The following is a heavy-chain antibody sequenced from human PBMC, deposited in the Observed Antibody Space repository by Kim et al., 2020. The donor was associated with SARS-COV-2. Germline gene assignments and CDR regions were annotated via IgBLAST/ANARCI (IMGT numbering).Heavy chain of an antibody. J-gene: IGHJ4*02. CDR3: SRDYITAAGKEDFDY. CDR2: IDPRNSWT. Sequence: ASVKVSCKASGYTFTDFYIHWVRQAPGQGLEWMGIIDPRNSWTQYAQRLQGRLTVTRDTSTSTVYMELSSLRSDDPAVYYCSRDYITAAGKEDFDYWGPG. CDR1: GYTFTDFY. V-gene: IGHV1-46*01. D-gene: IGHD6-13*01.